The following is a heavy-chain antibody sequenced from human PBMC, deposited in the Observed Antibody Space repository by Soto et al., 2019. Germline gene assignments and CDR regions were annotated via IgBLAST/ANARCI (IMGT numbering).Heavy chain of an antibody. Sequence: KTSETLSLTCTVSGGSISSSSYYWGWIRQPPGKGLEWIGSIYYSGSTYYNPSLKSRVTISVDTSKNQFSLKLSSVTAADTAVYYCASRPTIFGVVRVGGVWGQGTTVTVSS. CDR3: ASRPTIFGVVRVGGV. CDR2: IYYSGST. CDR1: GGSISSSSYY. V-gene: IGHV4-39*01. J-gene: IGHJ6*02. D-gene: IGHD3-3*01.